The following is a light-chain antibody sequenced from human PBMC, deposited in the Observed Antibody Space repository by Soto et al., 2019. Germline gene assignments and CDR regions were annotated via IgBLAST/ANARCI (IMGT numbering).Light chain of an antibody. J-gene: IGKJ2*01. CDR3: QQYSTSPYT. CDR2: GAS. V-gene: IGKV3-20*01. Sequence: EIVLTQSPGTLSLSPGERATLSCRASQSVSSNYVAWYQQKPGQPPRFLIYGASRRATGIPDRFSGSGSGTDFTLTISRLEPEDFAVYYCQQYSTSPYTFGQGTKLEIK. CDR1: QSVSSNY.